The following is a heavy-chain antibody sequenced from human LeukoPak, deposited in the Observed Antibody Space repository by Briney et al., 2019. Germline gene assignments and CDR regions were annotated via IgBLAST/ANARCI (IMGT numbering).Heavy chain of an antibody. D-gene: IGHD3-3*01. CDR1: GFTFSSYA. CDR3: ARVGYDYDFWSGYFAFDY. CDR2: ISYDGSNK. J-gene: IGHJ4*02. Sequence: PGGSLRLSCAASGFTFSSYAMHWVRQAPGKGLEWVAVISYDGSNKYYADSVKGRFTISRDNSKNTLYLQMNSLRAEDTAVYYCARVGYDYDFWSGYFAFDYWGQGTLVTVSP. V-gene: IGHV3-30-3*01.